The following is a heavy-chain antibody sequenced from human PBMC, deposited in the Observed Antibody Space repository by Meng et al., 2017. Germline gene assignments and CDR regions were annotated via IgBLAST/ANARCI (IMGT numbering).Heavy chain of an antibody. J-gene: IGHJ4*02. CDR3: ARIWNSLKDYDY. CDR1: GGTFSSYA. D-gene: IGHD1-7*01. CDR2: IIPIFGTA. V-gene: IGHV1-69*01. Sequence: GQWLQSGAEVKKPGASVKVSCKASGGTFSSYAISWVRQAPGQGLEWMGGIIPIFGTANYAQKFQGRVTITADESTSTAYMELSSLRSEDTAVYYCARIWNSLKDYDYWGQGTLVTVSS.